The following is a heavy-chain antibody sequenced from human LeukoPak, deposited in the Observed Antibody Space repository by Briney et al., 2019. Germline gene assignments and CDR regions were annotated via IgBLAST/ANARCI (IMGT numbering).Heavy chain of an antibody. Sequence: KPSETLSLTCAVYGGSFSGYYWSWIRQPPGKGLEWIGEINHSGSTNYNPSLKSRVTISVDTSKHQFSLKLSSVTAADTAVYYCAGKGASGAFDIWGQGTMVPVSS. D-gene: IGHD4/OR15-4a*01. CDR3: AGKGASGAFDI. CDR2: INHSGST. CDR1: GGSFSGYY. V-gene: IGHV4-34*01. J-gene: IGHJ3*02.